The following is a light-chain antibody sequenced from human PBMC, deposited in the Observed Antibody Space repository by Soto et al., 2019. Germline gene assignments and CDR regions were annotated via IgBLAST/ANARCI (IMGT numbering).Light chain of an antibody. J-gene: IGKJ1*01. Sequence: EVVLTQSPATLSVSPGERATLSCRTSHSVSSSLAWYQQKPGQAPSLLIYGASNRATGIPDRFSGSGSGTEFTLTSRSPQPDDFATYQRQRYNTHSCTFGQGTQLDIK. V-gene: IGKV3D-15*01. CDR2: GAS. CDR1: HSVSSS. CDR3: QRYNTHSCT.